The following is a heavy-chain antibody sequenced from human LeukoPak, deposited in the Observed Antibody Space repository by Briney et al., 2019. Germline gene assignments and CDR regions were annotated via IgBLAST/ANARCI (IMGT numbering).Heavy chain of an antibody. D-gene: IGHD6-19*01. CDR2: IYPGDSDT. CDR3: ARRGGAVALDY. Sequence: GESLKISCKGSGYSFTNYWIAWVRQMPGKGLEWMGIIYPGDSDTRYSPSFQGQVTFSADKSISTAYLQWSSLKASDTAIYYCARRGGAVALDYWGQGTLVTVSS. V-gene: IGHV5-51*01. J-gene: IGHJ4*02. CDR1: GYSFTNYW.